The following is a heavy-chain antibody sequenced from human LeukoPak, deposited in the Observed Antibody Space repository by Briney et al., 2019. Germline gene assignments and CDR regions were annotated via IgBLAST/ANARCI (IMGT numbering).Heavy chain of an antibody. V-gene: IGHV4-59*01. CDR2: IYYSGIT. CDR3: ARGYYYDSSGYFLDF. J-gene: IGHJ4*02. Sequence: SETLSLTCTVSGGSISTYYWSWIRQSPGRGLEWIGYIYYSGITKYNPSLKSRVTISVDTSTNQFSLRLSSVTTADTAVYYGARGYYYDSSGYFLDFWGQGTLVTVSP. CDR1: GGSISTYY. D-gene: IGHD3-22*01.